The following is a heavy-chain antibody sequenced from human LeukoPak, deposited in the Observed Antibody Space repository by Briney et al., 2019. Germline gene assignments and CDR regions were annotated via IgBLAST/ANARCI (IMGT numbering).Heavy chain of an antibody. CDR1: GGSISSYY. V-gene: IGHV4-59*12. D-gene: IGHD5-12*01. Sequence: SETLSLTCTVSGGSISSYYWSWIRQPPGKGLEWIGYIYYSGSTNYNPSLKSRVTISINTSKNQFSLKLSSVTAADTAVYYCARRNGQDIVATFRRRYYFDYWGQGTLVTVSS. CDR2: IYYSGST. J-gene: IGHJ4*02. CDR3: ARRNGQDIVATFRRRYYFDY.